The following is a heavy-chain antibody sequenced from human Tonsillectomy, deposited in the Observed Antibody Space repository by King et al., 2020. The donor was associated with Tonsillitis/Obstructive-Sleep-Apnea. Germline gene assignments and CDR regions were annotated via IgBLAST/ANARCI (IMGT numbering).Heavy chain of an antibody. J-gene: IGHJ6*02. Sequence: VQLVESGGGVVQPGRSLRLSCAASGFTFSSYGMHWVRQAPGKGLEWVAVIWYDGSNKYYANSVKGRFTISRDNSKNTLYLQMNSLRAEDTAVYYCVILGTSTNYYYGMDVWGQGTTVTVSS. D-gene: IGHD1/OR15-1a*01. CDR2: IWYDGSNK. CDR1: GFTFSSYG. V-gene: IGHV3-33*01. CDR3: VILGTSTNYYYGMDV.